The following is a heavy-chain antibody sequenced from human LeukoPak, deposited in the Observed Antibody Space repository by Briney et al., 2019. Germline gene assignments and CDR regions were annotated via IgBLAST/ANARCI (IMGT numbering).Heavy chain of an antibody. CDR1: GCTFSSYA. CDR2: ICDSGGST. J-gene: IGHJ4*02. CDR3: SKDPRRIDPAPY. D-gene: IGHD2-15*01. V-gene: IGHV3-23*01. Sequence: WGSLRLSCAVSGCTFSSYAMSWVRQPPGKGLEWVSAICDSGGSTYYPDPAKGRSTISGDNSKNTLYLQMNSLRAEDTAVYDCSKDPRRIDPAPYWGQGTLVTVSS.